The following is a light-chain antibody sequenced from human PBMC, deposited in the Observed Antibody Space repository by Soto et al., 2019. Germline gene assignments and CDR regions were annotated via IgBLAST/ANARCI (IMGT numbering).Light chain of an antibody. J-gene: IGKJ1*01. CDR3: QQYNSYDMWS. CDR1: QGISKW. CDR2: GAS. Sequence: DIQMTQSPSTLSASVGDRVTITCRASQGISKWLAWYQLKPGKAPKLLIYGASSLENGVPSRFSGSGSGTEFTLTISGLQPDDFATYFCQQYNSYDMWSFGQGTKVDLK. V-gene: IGKV1-5*01.